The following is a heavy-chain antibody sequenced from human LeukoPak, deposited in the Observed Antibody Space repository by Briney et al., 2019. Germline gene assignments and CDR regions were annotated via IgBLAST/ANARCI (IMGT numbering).Heavy chain of an antibody. CDR2: LHWHGRDP. Sequence: GGSLRLSCAASGFTFSSYWMSWVRRAPGRGLEWVSGLHWHGRDPDYADSVKGRFTISRDNAKTSLYLQMESLRAEDTALYYCVRGQRAFDVWGQGTPVTVSS. V-gene: IGHV3-20*04. J-gene: IGHJ3*01. CDR3: VRGQRAFDV. CDR1: GFTFSSYW.